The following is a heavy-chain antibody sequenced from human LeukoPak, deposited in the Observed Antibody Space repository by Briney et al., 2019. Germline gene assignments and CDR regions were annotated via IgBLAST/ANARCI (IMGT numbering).Heavy chain of an antibody. Sequence: ASVKVSCKASGGTFSSYAISWVRQAPGQGHEWMGWISSYNGNTNYAQKLQGRVTMSTDTSTGTAYMELRSLRSDDTAVYYCARRVAVAGRDAFDIWGQGTMVTVSS. V-gene: IGHV1-18*01. D-gene: IGHD6-19*01. CDR3: ARRVAVAGRDAFDI. CDR2: ISSYNGNT. CDR1: GGTFSSYA. J-gene: IGHJ3*02.